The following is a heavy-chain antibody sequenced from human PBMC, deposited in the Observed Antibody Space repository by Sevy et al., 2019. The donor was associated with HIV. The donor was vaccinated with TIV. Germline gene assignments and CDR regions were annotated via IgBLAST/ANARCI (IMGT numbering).Heavy chain of an antibody. Sequence: SETLSLTCTVSGGSISSYYWSWIRQPAGKGLEWIGRIYTSGSTNYNPSLKSRVTMSVDTSKNQFSLKLSSVTAADTAVYYCARETIDYYGSGSYTAYYFDYWGQGTLVTVSS. V-gene: IGHV4-4*07. CDR1: GGSISSYY. D-gene: IGHD3-10*01. J-gene: IGHJ4*02. CDR2: IYTSGST. CDR3: ARETIDYYGSGSYTAYYFDY.